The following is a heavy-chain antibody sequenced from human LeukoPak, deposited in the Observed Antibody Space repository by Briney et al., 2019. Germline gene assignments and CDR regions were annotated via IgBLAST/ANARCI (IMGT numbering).Heavy chain of an antibody. CDR3: ARAPSSSGDYYLQFDY. D-gene: IGHD1-26*01. Sequence: ASVKVSCKVSGYTFTNHGITWVRQAPGRGLEWRGWISASNGRTNYAQKAQGRLTMTTDTTSSTAYMELRGLTSDDTAVYYCARAPSSSGDYYLQFDYWGQGTLVVVSS. J-gene: IGHJ4*02. CDR1: GYTFTNHG. V-gene: IGHV1-18*01. CDR2: ISASNGRT.